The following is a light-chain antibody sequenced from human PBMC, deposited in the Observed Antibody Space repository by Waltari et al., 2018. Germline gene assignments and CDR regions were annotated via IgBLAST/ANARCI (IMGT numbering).Light chain of an antibody. CDR2: KAS. J-gene: IGKJ3*01. CDR1: QSISSW. V-gene: IGKV1-5*03. CDR3: QQYNSYPFT. Sequence: DIQMTQSPSTLSASVGDRVTITCRASQSISSWLAWYQQKPGKAPKLLIYKASSLESGVPASFSGSGDVIEFTLTISSLQPDDFGTYYCQQYNSYPFTFGPGTKVDIK.